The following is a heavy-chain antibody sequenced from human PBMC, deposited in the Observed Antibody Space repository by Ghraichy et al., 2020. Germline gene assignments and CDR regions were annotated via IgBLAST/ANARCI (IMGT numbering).Heavy chain of an antibody. V-gene: IGHV2-5*01. D-gene: IGHD4-17*01. CDR3: AHDSNYGDYGGLQFDY. J-gene: IGHJ4*02. CDR2: IYWNDDK. Sequence: SGPTLVKPTQTLTLTCTFSGFSLSTSGVGVGWIRQPPGKALEWLALIYWNDDKRYSPSLKSRLTITKDTSKNQVVLTMTNMDPVDTATYYCAHDSNYGDYGGLQFDYWGQGTLVTVSS. CDR1: GFSLSTSGVG.